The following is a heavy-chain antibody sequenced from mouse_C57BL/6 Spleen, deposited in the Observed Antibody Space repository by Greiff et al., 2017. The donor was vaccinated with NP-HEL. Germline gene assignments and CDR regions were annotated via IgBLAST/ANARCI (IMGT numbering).Heavy chain of an antibody. D-gene: IGHD1-1*01. CDR3: ARGKGQAHLLRFDY. J-gene: IGHJ2*01. CDR1: GYTFTDYN. CDR2: INPNNGGT. Sequence: EVQLQQSGPELVKPGASVKMSCKASGYTFTDYNMHWVKQSHGKSLEWIGYINPNNGGTSYNQKFKGKATLTVNTSSSTAYMELRSLTSEDSAVYYCARGKGQAHLLRFDYWGQGTTLTVSS. V-gene: IGHV1-22*01.